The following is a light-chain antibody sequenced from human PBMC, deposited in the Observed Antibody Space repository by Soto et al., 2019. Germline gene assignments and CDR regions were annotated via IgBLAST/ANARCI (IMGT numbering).Light chain of an antibody. Sequence: EIVLTQSPATLSLSPGERATLSCRASQSIARYLAWYQQKPGQAPRLLIYDASNLEIGVPSRFSGSGSGTDFTFTISNLQPEDIATYYCQQYDTLPPYTFGQGTKVELK. CDR1: QSIARY. CDR2: DAS. CDR3: QQYDTLPPYT. V-gene: IGKV3-11*01. J-gene: IGKJ2*01.